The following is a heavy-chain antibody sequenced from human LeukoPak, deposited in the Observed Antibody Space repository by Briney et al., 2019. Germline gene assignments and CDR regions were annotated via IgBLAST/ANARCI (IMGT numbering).Heavy chain of an antibody. CDR3: AKDVMGPFDY. J-gene: IGHJ4*02. V-gene: IGHV3-30*02. CDR1: GFTFDDYA. Sequence: PGRSLRLSCAASGFTFDDYAMHWVRQAPGKGLEWVAFIRYDGSNKYYADSVKGRFTISRDNSKNTLYLQMNSLRAEDTAVYYCAKDVMGPFDYWGQGTLVTVSS. D-gene: IGHD3-16*01. CDR2: IRYDGSNK.